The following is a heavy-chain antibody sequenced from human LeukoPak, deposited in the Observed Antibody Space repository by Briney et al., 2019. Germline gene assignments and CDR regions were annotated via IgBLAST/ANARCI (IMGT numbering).Heavy chain of an antibody. V-gene: IGHV3-30*03. J-gene: IGHJ5*02. Sequence: PGGSLRLSCAASGFTFSSYSMHWVRQAPGKGLEWLAVILYDGSMQYYAESMKGRLTISRDNSRNTVYMQMSSLRTEDTAVYYCARGRIAPNWFDPWGQGTLVTVSS. CDR2: ILYDGSMQ. CDR3: ARGRIAPNWFDP. D-gene: IGHD6-13*01. CDR1: GFTFSSYS.